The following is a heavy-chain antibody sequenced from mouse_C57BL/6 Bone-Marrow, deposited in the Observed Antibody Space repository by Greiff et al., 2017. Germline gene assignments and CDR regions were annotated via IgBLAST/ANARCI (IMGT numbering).Heavy chain of an antibody. D-gene: IGHD2-12*01. CDR1: GFNIKDDY. CDR2: IDPENGDT. CDR3: TTLRRGYWYFDV. V-gene: IGHV14-4*01. J-gene: IGHJ1*03. Sequence: VQLKESGAELVRPGASVKLSCTASGFNIKDDYMHWVKQRPEQGLEWIGWIDPENGDTEYASKFQGKATITADTSSNTAYLQLSSLTSEDTAVYYCTTLRRGYWYFDVWGTGTTVTGSS.